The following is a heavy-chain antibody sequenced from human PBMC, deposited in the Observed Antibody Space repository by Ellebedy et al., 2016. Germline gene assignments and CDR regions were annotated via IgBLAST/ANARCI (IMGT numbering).Heavy chain of an antibody. CDR2: ISSSGGAV. Sequence: GGSLRLXCGANGLNFNTANMNWVRQAPGKGLEWISYISSSGGAVNYADSVKGRFTISRDNAKKALFLQMNSLRAEDTAVYYCARGSSGRFHLYFDYWGQGTLVTVSS. J-gene: IGHJ4*02. CDR3: ARGSSGRFHLYFDY. V-gene: IGHV3-48*03. CDR1: GLNFNTAN. D-gene: IGHD3-10*01.